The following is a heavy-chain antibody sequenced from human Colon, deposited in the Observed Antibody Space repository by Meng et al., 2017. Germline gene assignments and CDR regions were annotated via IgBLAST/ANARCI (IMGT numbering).Heavy chain of an antibody. V-gene: IGHV1-2*06. CDR1: GYSLSGYY. CDR3: AKIHLGDSGLDY. D-gene: IGHD6-19*01. Sequence: QVELVTSGAEWKKPGASVKVSCKASGYSLSGYYMHWVRQVPGQGLEWMGRINADSGGTNYAEKFQGRVTLTRDTSINTAYMEVTSLRSDDTAVYYCAKIHLGDSGLDYWGQGTLVTASS. J-gene: IGHJ4*02. CDR2: INADSGGT.